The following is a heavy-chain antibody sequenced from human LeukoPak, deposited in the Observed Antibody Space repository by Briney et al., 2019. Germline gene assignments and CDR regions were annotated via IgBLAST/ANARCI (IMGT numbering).Heavy chain of an antibody. CDR1: GFTFSSYS. CDR3: AKDPPGGASGWAY. D-gene: IGHD1-26*01. J-gene: IGHJ4*02. CDR2: ISSSSSYI. Sequence: GGSLRLSCAASGFTFSSYSMNWVRQAPGKGLEWVSSISSSSSYIYYADSVKGRFTISRDNAKNTLYLQLNSLRAEDTAVYYCAKDPPGGASGWAYWGQGTLVTVSS. V-gene: IGHV3-21*04.